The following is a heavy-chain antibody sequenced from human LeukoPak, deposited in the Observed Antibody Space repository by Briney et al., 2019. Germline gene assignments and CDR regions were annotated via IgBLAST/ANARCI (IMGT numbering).Heavy chain of an antibody. Sequence: ASVKVSCXASGYTFTGYYMHWVRQAPGQGLEWMGRINPNSGGTNYAQKFQGRVTMTRDTSISTAYMELSRLRSDDTAVYYCAREDDYGDYSGDWGQGTLVTVSS. D-gene: IGHD4-17*01. J-gene: IGHJ4*02. CDR2: INPNSGGT. CDR1: GYTFTGYY. CDR3: AREDDYGDYSGD. V-gene: IGHV1-2*06.